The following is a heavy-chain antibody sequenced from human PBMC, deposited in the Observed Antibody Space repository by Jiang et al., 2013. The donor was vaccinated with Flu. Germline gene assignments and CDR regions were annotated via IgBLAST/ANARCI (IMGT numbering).Heavy chain of an antibody. CDR2: IYWDDDK. Sequence: KPTQTLTLTCTFSGFSLSTSGVGVGWIRQPPGKALEWLALIYWDDDKRYSPSLKSRLTITKDTSKNXVVLTMTNMDPVDTATYYCAHRRIDACTNGVCYRGLFDPWG. J-gene: IGHJ5*02. D-gene: IGHD2-8*01. CDR3: AHRRIDACTNGVCYRGLFDP. V-gene: IGHV2-5*02. CDR1: GFSLSTSGVG.